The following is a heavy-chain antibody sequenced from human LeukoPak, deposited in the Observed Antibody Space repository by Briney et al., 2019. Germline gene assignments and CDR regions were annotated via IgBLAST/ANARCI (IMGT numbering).Heavy chain of an antibody. CDR1: GGSIGTYY. CDR2: IYVTGT. Sequence: SETLSLTCTVSGGSIGTYYWSWIRQSPGKGLEWIGYIYVTGTRYNPYLQSRVTISVDRSRNQFFLKMSSVAAADTAVYYCARHIGGGIEDMDVWDKGTKVIVSS. V-gene: IGHV4-59*08. D-gene: IGHD3-16*02. CDR3: ARHIGGGIEDMDV. J-gene: IGHJ6*03.